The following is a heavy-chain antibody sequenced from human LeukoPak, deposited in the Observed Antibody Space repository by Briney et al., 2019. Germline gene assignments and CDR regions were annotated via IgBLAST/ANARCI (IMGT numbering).Heavy chain of an antibody. V-gene: IGHV3-20*04. CDR2: FNWDGGRT. CDR1: GFTFDEYG. Sequence: RSGGSLRLSCAASGFTFDEYGMSWVRQPPGKGLEWVAGFNWDGGRTGYAASVKGRFTISRDNSKNSLYLQMNSLRVEDTASYYCARGSSSWYGIFDYWGQGILVTVSS. CDR3: ARGSSSWYGIFDY. J-gene: IGHJ4*02. D-gene: IGHD6-13*01.